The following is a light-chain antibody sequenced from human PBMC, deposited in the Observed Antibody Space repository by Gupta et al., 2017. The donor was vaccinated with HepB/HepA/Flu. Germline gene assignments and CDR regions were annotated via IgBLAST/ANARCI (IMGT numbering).Light chain of an antibody. CDR1: SSDVGGYNY. V-gene: IGLV2-14*01. CDR2: DVS. Sequence: QSAGTQPAAVPGSPSQSLTISCTGTSSDVGGYNYVSWYQQHPGKAPKLMIYDVSNRPPGVTNRCSGSKSVNTASLTISGRQAEDEADYYCSSYTSSSAVIFGGGTKLTVL. CDR3: SSYTSSSAVI. J-gene: IGLJ2*01.